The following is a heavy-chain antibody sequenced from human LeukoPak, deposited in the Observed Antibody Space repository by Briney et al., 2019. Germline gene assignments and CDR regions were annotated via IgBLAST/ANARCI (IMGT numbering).Heavy chain of an antibody. CDR1: GSTFDDYA. CDR3: ARGSVQLWLRDTYYYMDV. J-gene: IGHJ6*03. D-gene: IGHD5-18*01. Sequence: GGSLRLSCAASGSTFDDYAMNWVRQVPGRGLEWVSGINWNGRITEYADSVKDRFTISRQNTKNSLYLYMNNLGGEDTALYFCARGSVQLWLRDTYYYMDVWGKGTSVTVSS. CDR2: INWNGRIT. V-gene: IGHV3-20*04.